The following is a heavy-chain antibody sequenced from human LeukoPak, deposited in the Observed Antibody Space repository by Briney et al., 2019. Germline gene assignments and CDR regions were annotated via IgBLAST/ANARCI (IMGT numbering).Heavy chain of an antibody. CDR2: ISSSSSTI. V-gene: IGHV3-48*01. Sequence: PGGSLRLSCAASGFTFSSYSMNWVRQAPGKGLEWVSYISSSSSTIYYADSVKGRFTISRDNSKNTLYLQMNSLRAEDTAVYYCARDCGGYDYGEKYYFDYWGQGTLVTVSS. D-gene: IGHD5-12*01. J-gene: IGHJ4*02. CDR1: GFTFSSYS. CDR3: ARDCGGYDYGEKYYFDY.